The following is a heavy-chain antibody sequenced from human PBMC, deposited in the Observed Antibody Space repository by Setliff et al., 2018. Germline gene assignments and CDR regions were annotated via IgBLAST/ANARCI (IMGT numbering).Heavy chain of an antibody. CDR3: ARSAGYSSSWYNYYYGMDV. V-gene: IGHV4-39*01. CDR2: IYYSGST. J-gene: IGHJ6*02. Sequence: SETLSLTCTVSGGSISSGSYYWSWIRQPPGKGLEWIGSIYYSGSTYYNPSLKSRVTISVDTSKNQFSLKLSSVTAADTAVYYCARSAGYSSSWYNYYYGMDVWGQGTTVTVSS. D-gene: IGHD6-13*01. CDR1: GGSISSGSYY.